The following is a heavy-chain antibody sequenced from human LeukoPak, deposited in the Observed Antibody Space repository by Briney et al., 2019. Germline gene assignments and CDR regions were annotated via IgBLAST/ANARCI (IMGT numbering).Heavy chain of an antibody. CDR2: IYSGGST. CDR3: ARDQVRETGDAFDI. J-gene: IGHJ3*02. Sequence: GGSLRLSCAASGFTVSSNYMRWVRQAPGKGLEWVSVIYSGGSTYYADSVKGRFTISRDNSKNTLYLQMNSLRAEDTAVYYCARDQVRETGDAFDIWGQGTMVTVSS. V-gene: IGHV3-66*01. D-gene: IGHD1-26*01. CDR1: GFTVSSNY.